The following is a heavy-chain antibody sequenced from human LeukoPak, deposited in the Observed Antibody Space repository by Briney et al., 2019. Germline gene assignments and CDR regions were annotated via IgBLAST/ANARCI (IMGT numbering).Heavy chain of an antibody. CDR3: ARGSAVGHFDS. Sequence: SETLSLTCAVSGGSISGSNCCSWVRQPPGKGLEWVGEIYHSGSTNYNPSLMSRVTMSVDKSKNQFSLKLSSVTAADTAVYYCARGSAVGHFDSWGQGTLVTVSS. D-gene: IGHD6-13*01. CDR1: GGSISGSNC. V-gene: IGHV4-4*02. CDR2: IYHSGST. J-gene: IGHJ4*02.